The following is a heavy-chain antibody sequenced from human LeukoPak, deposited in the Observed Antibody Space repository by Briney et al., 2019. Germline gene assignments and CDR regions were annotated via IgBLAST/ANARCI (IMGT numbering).Heavy chain of an antibody. CDR2: VSGRGDKT. Sequence: GGSLRLSCVASRFSFSDYVMTWVRQAPGKGLEWVSGVSGRGDKTYRADSVRGRFTISRDNSKNTVYLQMNSLRVEDTAVYYCAIGERFIDAFEFWGQGTAVTVSS. V-gene: IGHV3-23*01. CDR1: RFSFSDYV. J-gene: IGHJ3*01. CDR3: AIGERFIDAFEF.